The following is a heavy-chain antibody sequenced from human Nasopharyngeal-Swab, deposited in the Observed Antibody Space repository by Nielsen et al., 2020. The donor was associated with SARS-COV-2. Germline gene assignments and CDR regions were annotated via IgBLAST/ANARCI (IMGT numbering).Heavy chain of an antibody. CDR3: AKANVLFWFGQFKNDGFDI. D-gene: IGHD3-10*01. CDR2: ISYEGSKK. J-gene: IGHJ3*02. V-gene: IGHV3-30*18. CDR1: GLSFNNYG. Sequence: GGSLRLSCTASGLSFNNYGGTWVRQAPGKGLEGVAVISYEGSKKFYAESVEGRFTISRDYSKSTLYLQMDSLRTEDTAMYYCAKANVLFWFGQFKNDGFDIWGQGTMVTVSS.